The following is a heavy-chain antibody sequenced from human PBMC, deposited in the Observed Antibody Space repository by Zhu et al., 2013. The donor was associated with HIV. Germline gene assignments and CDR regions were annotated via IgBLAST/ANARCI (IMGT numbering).Heavy chain of an antibody. D-gene: IGHD5-12*01. CDR1: WITTFTGYY. V-gene: IGHV1-2*02. CDR2: INPNSGGT. Sequence: QVQAGGRSGAEVKKPGASVKVSCKASWITTFTGYYMHWCGQAPGQGLEWMGWINPNSGGTNYAQKFQGRVTMTRDTSISTAYMGLSRLRSDDTAVYYCARDRVRYSGYDYGVGGMDVWGQGTTVTVSS. J-gene: IGHJ6*02. CDR3: ARDRVRYSGYDYGVGGMDV.